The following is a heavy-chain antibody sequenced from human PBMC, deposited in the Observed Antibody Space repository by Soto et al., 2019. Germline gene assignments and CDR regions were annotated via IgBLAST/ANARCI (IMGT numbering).Heavy chain of an antibody. CDR1: GLIFSDYH. Sequence: EVQLVESGGGLVQPGGSLRLSCAASGLIFSDYHMDWVRQAPGKGLEWVGRIRRKANSYTTEYAASVKGRFTISRDNSKNSLYLQRNSLKSENTVGYYCAMLGGWSGGSSGMDVWGQGTTVTVSS. V-gene: IGHV3-72*01. CDR2: IRRKANSYTT. CDR3: AMLGGWSGGSSGMDV. D-gene: IGHD3-10*02. J-gene: IGHJ6*02.